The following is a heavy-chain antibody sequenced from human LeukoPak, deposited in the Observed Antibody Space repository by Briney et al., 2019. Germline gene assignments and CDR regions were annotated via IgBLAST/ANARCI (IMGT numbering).Heavy chain of an antibody. J-gene: IGHJ4*02. CDR3: ARGGGYASPIGY. Sequence: SETLSLTCTLSGGSISTYYWSWIRQPPGKGLEWVGYIYHSGSTNYNPSLKSRVTISVDTSKNQFSLKLSSVTAADTAVYYCARGGGYASPIGYWGQGALVTVSS. D-gene: IGHD5-12*01. V-gene: IGHV4-59*01. CDR2: IYHSGST. CDR1: GGSISTYY.